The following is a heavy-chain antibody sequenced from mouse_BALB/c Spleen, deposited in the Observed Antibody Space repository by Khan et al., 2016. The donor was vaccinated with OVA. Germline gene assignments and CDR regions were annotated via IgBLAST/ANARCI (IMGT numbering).Heavy chain of an antibody. CDR3: VRYRYRYFDY. J-gene: IGHJ2*01. D-gene: IGHD2-14*01. CDR2: IWGDGRT. CDR1: GSSLTDYG. Sequence: QVQLKESGPGLVAPSQSLSITCTVSGSSLTDYGVNWVRQPPGKGLEWLGMIWGDGRTDYNSALKSRLSISKDNSKSQVFLKMNSLQTDDTARYHCVRYRYRYFDYWGQGTTLTVSS. V-gene: IGHV2-6-7*01.